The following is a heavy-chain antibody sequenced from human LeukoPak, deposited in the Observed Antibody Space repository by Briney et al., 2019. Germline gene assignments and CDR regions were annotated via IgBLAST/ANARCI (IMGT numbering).Heavy chain of an antibody. D-gene: IGHD6-13*01. CDR2: ISGSGAYT. Sequence: PGGSLRLSCAASGFTFSSYAMSWVRQAPGKGLEWVSTISGSGAYTYYADSVKGRFTISRDNSNNTLYLQMNSLRAEDTAVLYCAKSYSTSWSFYAYWGQGTLVTVSS. J-gene: IGHJ4*02. V-gene: IGHV3-23*01. CDR3: AKSYSTSWSFYAY. CDR1: GFTFSSYA.